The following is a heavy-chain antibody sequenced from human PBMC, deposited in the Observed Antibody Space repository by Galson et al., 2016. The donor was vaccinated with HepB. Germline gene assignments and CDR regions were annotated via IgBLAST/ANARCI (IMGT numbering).Heavy chain of an antibody. D-gene: IGHD3-16*01. CDR3: ARDPCLEDCRGGPFDI. V-gene: IGHV3-30*04. J-gene: IGHJ3*02. Sequence: SLRLSCAASAFNFSSYAMHWVRQAPGKGLEWVAVMSYDGRNKYCADSLRGRFTISRDNSKNTLFLQMTSLRADDTAVYYCARDPCLEDCRGGPFDIWGQGTMVTVSS. CDR1: AFNFSSYA. CDR2: MSYDGRNK.